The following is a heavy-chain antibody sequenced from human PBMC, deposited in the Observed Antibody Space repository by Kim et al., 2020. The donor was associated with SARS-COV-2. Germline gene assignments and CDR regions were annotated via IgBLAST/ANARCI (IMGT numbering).Heavy chain of an antibody. J-gene: IGHJ4*02. V-gene: IGHV1-18*01. CDR3: ARVEGIVATGNFDY. Sequence: AQKLQGRVTMTTDTSTSTAYMELRSLRSDDTAVYYCARVEGIVATGNFDYWGQGTLVTVSS. D-gene: IGHD5-12*01.